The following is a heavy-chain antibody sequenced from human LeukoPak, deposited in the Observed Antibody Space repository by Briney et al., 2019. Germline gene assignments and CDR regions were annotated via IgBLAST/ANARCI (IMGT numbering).Heavy chain of an antibody. J-gene: IGHJ4*02. Sequence: PGGSLRLSCAASGFPFSTYLMTWVRQAPGKGLEWVANICQDGTEKYYVASVKGRFSISRDNAKNSLYLQMNSLRAEDTAVYYCASERPSSSWYDYWGQGTLVTVSS. D-gene: IGHD6-13*01. CDR1: GFPFSTYL. CDR2: ICQDGTEK. CDR3: ASERPSSSWYDY. V-gene: IGHV3-7*01.